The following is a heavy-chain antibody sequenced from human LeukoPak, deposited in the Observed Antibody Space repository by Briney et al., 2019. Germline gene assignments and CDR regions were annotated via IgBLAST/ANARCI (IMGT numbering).Heavy chain of an antibody. Sequence: SETLSLTCTVSGGSISSYYWSWIRQPPGKGLEWIGYIYYSGSTNYNPSLKSRVTISVDTSKNQFSLKLSSVTAADTAVYYCARGPSSVTTGGYYYYMDVWGKGTTVTVSS. CDR2: IYYSGST. D-gene: IGHD4-11*01. CDR3: ARGPSSVTTGGYYYYMDV. V-gene: IGHV4-59*01. CDR1: GGSISSYY. J-gene: IGHJ6*03.